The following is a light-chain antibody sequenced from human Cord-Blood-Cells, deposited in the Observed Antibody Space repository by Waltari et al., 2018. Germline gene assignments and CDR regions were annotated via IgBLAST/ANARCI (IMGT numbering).Light chain of an antibody. Sequence: QSALTQPPSAAGSPGQSVTISCTGTSSDVGGYYYVSWYQQHPGKALKLMIYEVSRPSAGAPDLSSGSKSTNMASLTSCGLQAEDEADYYCSSYAGSNNDVFGTGTKVTVL. CDR3: SSYAGSNNDV. CDR1: SSDVGGYYY. J-gene: IGLJ1*01. CDR2: EVS. V-gene: IGLV2-8*01.